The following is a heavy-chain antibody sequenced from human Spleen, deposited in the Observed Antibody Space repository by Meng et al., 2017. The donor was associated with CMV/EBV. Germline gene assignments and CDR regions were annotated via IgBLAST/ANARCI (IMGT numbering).Heavy chain of an antibody. Sequence: ASVKVSCKASGYTVTGYYMHWVRQAPGQGLEWMGWINPNSDGTNYGQKFQGRVTMTRDTSITTAYMELSSLRSDDTAVYFCARDRGKNRLMLYAGDYWGQGTLVTVSS. CDR1: GYTVTGYY. D-gene: IGHD2-8*01. J-gene: IGHJ4*02. V-gene: IGHV1-2*02. CDR3: ARDRGKNRLMLYAGDY. CDR2: INPNSDGT.